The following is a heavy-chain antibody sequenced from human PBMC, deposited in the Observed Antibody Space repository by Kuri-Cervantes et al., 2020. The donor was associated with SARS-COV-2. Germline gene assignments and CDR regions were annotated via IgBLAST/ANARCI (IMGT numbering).Heavy chain of an antibody. J-gene: IGHJ6*02. CDR2: IDPSDSYT. V-gene: IGHV5-10-1*01. CDR3: ARLPCSSTSCYTRYDYYGMDV. D-gene: IGHD2-2*02. Sequence: KVSCKGSGYSFTSYWISWVRQMPGKGLEWMGRIDPSDSYTNYSPYFQGHVTISADKSISTAYLQWSSLKASDTAMYYCARLPCSSTSCYTRYDYYGMDVWGQGTTVTVSS. CDR1: GYSFTSYW.